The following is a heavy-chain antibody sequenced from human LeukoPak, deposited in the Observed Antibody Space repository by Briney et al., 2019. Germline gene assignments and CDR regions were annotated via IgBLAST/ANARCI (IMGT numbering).Heavy chain of an antibody. CDR2: INHSGST. J-gene: IGHJ6*02. Sequence: TLSXTCXVYGGSFSGYYWSWIRQPPGKGLEWIGEINHSGSTNYSPSLKSRVTISVDTSKNQFSLKLSSVTAADTAVYYCARFSLGRYYDSSGYYGYYYYGMDVWGQGTTVTVSS. D-gene: IGHD3-22*01. V-gene: IGHV4-34*01. CDR3: ARFSLGRYYDSSGYYGYYYYGMDV. CDR1: GGSFSGYY.